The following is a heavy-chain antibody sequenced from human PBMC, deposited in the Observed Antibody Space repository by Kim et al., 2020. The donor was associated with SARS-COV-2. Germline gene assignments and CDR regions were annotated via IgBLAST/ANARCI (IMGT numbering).Heavy chain of an antibody. CDR1: GGSISSSSYY. D-gene: IGHD6-6*01. V-gene: IGHV4-39*01. CDR2: IYYSGST. Sequence: SETLSLTCTVSGGSISSSSYYWGWIRQPPGKGLEWIGSIYYSGSTYYNPSLKSRVTISVDTSKNQFSLKLSSVTAADTAVYYCARQVKSSIAARRGWYFDLWGRGTLVTVSS. CDR3: ARQVKSSIAARRGWYFDL. J-gene: IGHJ2*01.